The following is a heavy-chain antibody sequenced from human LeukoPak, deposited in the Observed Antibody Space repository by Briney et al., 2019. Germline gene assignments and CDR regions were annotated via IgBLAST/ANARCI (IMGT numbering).Heavy chain of an antibody. CDR2: INHRGST. CDR3: ARGTVVAAISWFDP. V-gene: IGHV4-34*01. CDR1: GGSFGGYY. J-gene: IGHJ5*02. Sequence: SETLSLTCGVYGGSFGGYYWSWIRQLPGKALEWIGEINHRGSTNYNPSLKGRVIISVDTSKNQFSLRLTSVTAADTAVYYCARGTVVAAISWFDPWGQGTLVTVSS. D-gene: IGHD2-15*01.